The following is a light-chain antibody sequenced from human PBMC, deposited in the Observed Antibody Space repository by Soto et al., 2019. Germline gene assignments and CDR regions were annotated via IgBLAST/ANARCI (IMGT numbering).Light chain of an antibody. CDR2: DAS. V-gene: IGKV1-33*01. CDR1: QDISNY. J-gene: IGKJ3*01. Sequence: DIQMTQSPSSLSASVGDRVTITCQASQDISNYLNWYQQKPGKAPKLLIYDASNLETGVPSRFSGSGSGTDVNFTISSLQPEDIATYYCQQYDNLFTFGPGTKVDIK. CDR3: QQYDNLFT.